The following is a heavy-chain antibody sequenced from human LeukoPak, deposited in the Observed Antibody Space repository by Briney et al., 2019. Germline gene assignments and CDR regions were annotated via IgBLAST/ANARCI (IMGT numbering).Heavy chain of an antibody. CDR3: ARARDYYYGMDV. CDR1: GFTFSSYW. Sequence: GGSLRLSCAASGFTFSSYWMHWVRQAPGKGLVWVSRINSDGSSTSYADSVKGRFTISRDNAKNTLYLQMNSLRAEDAAVYYCARARDYYYGMDVWGQGTTVTVSS. J-gene: IGHJ6*02. V-gene: IGHV3-74*01. CDR2: INSDGSST.